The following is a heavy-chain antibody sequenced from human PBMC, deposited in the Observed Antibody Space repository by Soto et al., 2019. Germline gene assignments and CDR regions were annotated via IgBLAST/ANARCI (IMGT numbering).Heavy chain of an antibody. CDR2: IYPGDSAT. D-gene: IGHD5-18*01. CDR1: GYSFSNYW. V-gene: IGHV5-51*01. Sequence: RGESLKISCQGSGYSFSNYWIGWVRQMPGEGLEWMGLIYPGDSATRYRPSFQGQVIISADKSINTAYLQWTSLKAADTAIYYCVRTESGYSYGFADVWGQGTTVTVSS. CDR3: VRTESGYSYGFADV. J-gene: IGHJ6*02.